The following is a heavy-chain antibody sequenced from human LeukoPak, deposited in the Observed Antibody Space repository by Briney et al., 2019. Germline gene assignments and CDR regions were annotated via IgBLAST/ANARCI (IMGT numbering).Heavy chain of an antibody. CDR3: AREGYYDSSGYYPEN. V-gene: IGHV4-4*07. Sequence: PSETLSLTCTISGGSISSYYWSWIRQPAGKGLQWSGRIYTSGSTNCNPSLKSRVTMSVDTSKNQFSLKLSSVTAADTAVYYCAREGYYDSSGYYPENWGQGTLVTVSS. D-gene: IGHD3-22*01. CDR2: IYTSGST. J-gene: IGHJ4*02. CDR1: GGSISSYY.